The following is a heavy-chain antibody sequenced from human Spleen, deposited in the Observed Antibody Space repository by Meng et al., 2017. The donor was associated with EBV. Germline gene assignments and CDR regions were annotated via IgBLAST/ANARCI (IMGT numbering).Heavy chain of an antibody. CDR3: ARRDIGLIAWSPERSDY. V-gene: IGHV4-4*02. D-gene: IGHD2-21*01. CDR1: GGSLESNNW. J-gene: IGHJ4*02. Sequence: QVHLQESGPGLVKPSGTLSLTCAVSGGSLESNNWWTWVRQPPGKGLEWIGEIYHSGITNYNPSLESRVTISVDKSNSHFSLRLTSVTAADTAIYYCARRDIGLIAWSPERSDYWGQGTLVTVSS. CDR2: IYHSGIT.